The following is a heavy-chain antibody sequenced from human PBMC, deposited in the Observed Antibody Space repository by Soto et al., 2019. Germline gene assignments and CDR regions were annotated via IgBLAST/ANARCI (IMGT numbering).Heavy chain of an antibody. Sequence: EVQLVESGGGLVQPGGSLRLSCAASGFTFSSYSLNWVRQAPGEGVEWVSYISGSSSAIYFADSVKGRFTISRDNAKNSLYLQMNSLRAEDTAVYYCARERYSGYPSLDYWGQGTLVTVSS. J-gene: IGHJ4*02. V-gene: IGHV3-48*01. CDR3: ARERYSGYPSLDY. D-gene: IGHD5-12*01. CDR1: GFTFSSYS. CDR2: ISGSSSAI.